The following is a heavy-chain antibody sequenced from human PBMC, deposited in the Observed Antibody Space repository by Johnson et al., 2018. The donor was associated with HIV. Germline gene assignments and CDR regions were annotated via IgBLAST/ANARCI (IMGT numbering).Heavy chain of an antibody. V-gene: IGHV3-74*02. J-gene: IGHJ3*02. CDR2: INSDGSST. CDR1: GFTFTNAW. CDR3: ARGGAYCGGDCNAFDI. D-gene: IGHD2-21*02. Sequence: VQLVESGGGLVKPGGSLRLSCAASGFTFTNAWMSWVRQAPGKGLVWVSRINSDGSSTSYADSVKGRFTISRDNAKNTLYLQMNSLRAEDTAVYYCARGGAYCGGDCNAFDIWGQGTMVTVSS.